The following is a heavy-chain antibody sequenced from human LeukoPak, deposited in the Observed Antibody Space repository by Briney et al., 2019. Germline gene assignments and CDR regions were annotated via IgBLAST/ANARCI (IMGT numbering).Heavy chain of an antibody. Sequence: PSETLSLTCTVSGGSISGYYWTWIRQPPGKGLEWIGYIYYSGSTNYNPSLKSRVTISLDTSKNQFSLKLSSVTAADTAVYYCAREVAGIQLFDYWGQGTLVTVSS. CDR3: AREVAGIQLFDY. J-gene: IGHJ4*02. V-gene: IGHV4-59*01. D-gene: IGHD5-18*01. CDR2: IYYSGST. CDR1: GGSISGYY.